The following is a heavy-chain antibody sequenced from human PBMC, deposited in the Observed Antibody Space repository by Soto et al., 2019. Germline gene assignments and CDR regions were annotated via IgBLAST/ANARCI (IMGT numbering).Heavy chain of an antibody. CDR3: ARVWPATGYSSSWLPIDY. V-gene: IGHV4-59*01. J-gene: IGHJ4*02. CDR1: GGSISSYY. D-gene: IGHD6-13*01. Sequence: QVQLQESGPGLVKPSETLSLTCTVSGGSISSYYWSWIRQPPGKGLEWIGYIYYSGSTNYNPSLQSRVTISVDTSKNQFSLKLSSVTAADTAVYYCARVWPATGYSSSWLPIDYCGQGTLVTVSS. CDR2: IYYSGST.